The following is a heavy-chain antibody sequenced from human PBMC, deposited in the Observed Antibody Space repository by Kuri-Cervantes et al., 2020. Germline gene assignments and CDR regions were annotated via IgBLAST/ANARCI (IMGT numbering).Heavy chain of an antibody. Sequence: ASVKVSCKASGYTFSSYYMHWVRQAPGQGLEWMGIINPSGTSTSYTQKFQGRVTMTRDTSTSTVYMELRSLRSEDTAVYYCARRGKLRADWFDPWGQGTLVTVSS. V-gene: IGHV1-46*01. CDR3: ARRGKLRADWFDP. J-gene: IGHJ5*02. CDR1: GYTFSSYY. CDR2: INPSGTST. D-gene: IGHD3-10*01.